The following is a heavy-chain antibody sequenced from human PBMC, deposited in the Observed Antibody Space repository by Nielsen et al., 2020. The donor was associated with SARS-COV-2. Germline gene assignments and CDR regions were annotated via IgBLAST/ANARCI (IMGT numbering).Heavy chain of an antibody. CDR1: GFAFRHYA. Sequence: GGSLRLSCAASGFAFRHYAMHWVRQAPGRGLEWVAVILFDGSGESYGDSVRGRFTISRDNSRNTLFLQMYTLRTEDTATYYCVRGNPYDLLAGLTDFDSWGQGALVTVSS. D-gene: IGHD3-9*01. CDR3: VRGNPYDLLAGLTDFDS. J-gene: IGHJ4*02. V-gene: IGHV3-30-3*01. CDR2: ILFDGSGE.